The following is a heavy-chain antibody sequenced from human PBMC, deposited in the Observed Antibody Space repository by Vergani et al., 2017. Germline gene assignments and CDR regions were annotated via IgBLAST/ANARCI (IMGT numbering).Heavy chain of an antibody. CDR3: ARGHRVTMVRGVINGRIDY. CDR2: IYTSGST. Sequence: QVQLQESGPGLVKPSQTLSLTCTVSGGSISSGSYYWSWIRQPAGKGLEWIGRIYTSGSTNYNPSLKSRVTISVDTSKNQFSLKLSSVTAADTAVYYCARGHRVTMVRGVINGRIDYWGQGTLVTVSS. CDR1: GGSISSGSYY. J-gene: IGHJ4*02. V-gene: IGHV4-61*02. D-gene: IGHD3-10*01.